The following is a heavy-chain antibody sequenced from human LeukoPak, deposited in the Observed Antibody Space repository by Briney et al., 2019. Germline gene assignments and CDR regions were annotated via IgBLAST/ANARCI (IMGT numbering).Heavy chain of an antibody. CDR3: ARGTAVSCTGTSCHAPLDY. D-gene: IGHD2-8*02. CDR2: MNPKSGAT. Sequence: ASVKVSCKASGYTFTDYYIIWMRQAPGRGLEYMVWMNPKSGATRNAQNFQGRITMTRDTAVSTAYMDLGTLSSDDAAIYFCARGTAVSCTGTSCHAPLDYWGQGTLVTVSS. J-gene: IGHJ4*02. CDR1: GYTFTDYY. V-gene: IGHV1-2*02.